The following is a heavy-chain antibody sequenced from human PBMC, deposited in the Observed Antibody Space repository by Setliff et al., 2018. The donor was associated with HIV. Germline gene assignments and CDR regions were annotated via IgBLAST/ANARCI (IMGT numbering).Heavy chain of an antibody. V-gene: IGHV1-58*02. J-gene: IGHJ4*02. CDR3: ARELKGVYDSWSSSDPPYYFDN. CDR1: GFTFTSST. CDR2: IVVGSGNT. Sequence: SVKVSCKASGFTFTSSTMQWVRQARGQRLEWIGWIVVGSGNTNYAQKFQERVTITADRSTSTVHMELRSLRSEDTAVYYCARELKGVYDSWSSSDPPYYFDNWGQGTLVTVSS. D-gene: IGHD3-3*01.